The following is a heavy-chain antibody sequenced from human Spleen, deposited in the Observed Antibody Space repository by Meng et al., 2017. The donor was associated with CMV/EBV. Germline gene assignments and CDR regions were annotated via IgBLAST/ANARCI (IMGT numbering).Heavy chain of an antibody. D-gene: IGHD5-24*01. CDR3: ARKTYRRDGYNGY. CDR1: GFTFSNAW. J-gene: IGHJ4*02. Sequence: GGSLRLSCAASGFTFSNAWMSWVRQAPGKGLEWVGRIKSKTDGGTTDYAAPVKGRFTISRDNAKNSLYLQMNSLRAEDTAVYYCARKTYRRDGYNGYWGQGTLVTVSS. CDR2: IKSKTDGGTT. V-gene: IGHV3-15*01.